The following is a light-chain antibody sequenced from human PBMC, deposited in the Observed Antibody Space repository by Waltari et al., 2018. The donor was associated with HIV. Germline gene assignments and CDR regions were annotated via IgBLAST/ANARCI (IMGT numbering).Light chain of an antibody. J-gene: IGKJ4*01. CDR2: GAS. V-gene: IGKV3-15*01. Sequence: ERVMTQSPATLSVSTGERATRSCRASQTVSSNLAWYQQTPGQAPRLLIYGASTRATGIPARFSGSGSGTDFTLTIGSLQSEDFAVYYCQQYNNWPLTFGGGTTVEIK. CDR3: QQYNNWPLT. CDR1: QTVSSN.